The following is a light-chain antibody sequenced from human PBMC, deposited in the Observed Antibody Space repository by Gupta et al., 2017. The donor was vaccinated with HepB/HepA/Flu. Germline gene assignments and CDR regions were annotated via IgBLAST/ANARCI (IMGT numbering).Light chain of an antibody. Sequence: QSGLTQPATVSGPAGQAVTISCTFTSRDVGGYNFVSLYQQHPGRAPKLMIHDVNNRPSGVSNRCSAAKASSTASLTTSGLQAEEEDDYYCSAATNNSLLNVVFGGGTKLTVL. CDR1: SRDVGGYNF. V-gene: IGLV2-14*01. CDR3: SAATNNSLLNVV. J-gene: IGLJ2*01. CDR2: DVN.